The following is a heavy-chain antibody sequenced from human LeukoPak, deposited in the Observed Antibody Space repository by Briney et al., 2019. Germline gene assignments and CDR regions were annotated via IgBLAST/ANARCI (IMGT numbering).Heavy chain of an antibody. D-gene: IGHD3-22*01. CDR1: GGSISNYY. CDR2: IYYSGRT. Sequence: SETLSLTCTVSGGSISNYYWDWIRQPPGKGLEWIGSIYYSGRTYYNSSLKSRVSMSVDTTKNQFSLRLTSMTAADTAVYYCARRRYYDGSGYLDWGQGTLVIVS. CDR3: ARRRYYDGSGYLD. V-gene: IGHV4-39*01. J-gene: IGHJ1*01.